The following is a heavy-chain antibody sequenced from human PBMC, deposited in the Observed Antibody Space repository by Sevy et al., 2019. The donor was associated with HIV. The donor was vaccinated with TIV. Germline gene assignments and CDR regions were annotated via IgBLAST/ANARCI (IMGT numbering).Heavy chain of an antibody. CDR2: IKQEGSEK. CDR3: ATSGGET. V-gene: IGHV3-7*01. CDR1: GFTFSSYW. Sequence: GGSLRLSCAASGFTFSSYWMNWIRQAPGKGLEWVANIKQEGSEKYYVDSVKGRFTISRDNVRNSLYLEMNTLRAEDTAVYYCATSGGETWGQGTLVTVSS. J-gene: IGHJ5*02. D-gene: IGHD3-16*01.